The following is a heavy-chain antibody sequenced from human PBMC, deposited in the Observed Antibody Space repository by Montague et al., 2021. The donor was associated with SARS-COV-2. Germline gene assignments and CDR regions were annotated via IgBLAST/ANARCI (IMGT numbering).Heavy chain of an antibody. D-gene: IGHD2-2*03. CDR2: ISYDGSNK. J-gene: IGHJ6*02. CDR1: GFTFSSYA. Sequence: SLRLSCAASGFTFSSYAMHWVRQAPGKGLEWVAVISYDGSNKYYADSVKGRFIISRDNSKNTLYLQMNSLRAEDTAVYYCARDLVIVVVPAAIDYYGMDVWGQGTTVTVSS. V-gene: IGHV3-30*04. CDR3: ARDLVIVVVPAAIDYYGMDV.